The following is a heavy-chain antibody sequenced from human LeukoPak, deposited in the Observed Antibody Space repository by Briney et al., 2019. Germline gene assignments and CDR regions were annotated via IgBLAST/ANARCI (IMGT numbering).Heavy chain of an antibody. Sequence: GGSLRLSCAASGFTFSSYSMNWVRQAPWKGLEWVSSISSSSSYIYYADSVKGRFTISRDNAKNSLYLQMNSLRAEDTAVYYCARSKRSVKAFLDYWGQGTLVTVSS. J-gene: IGHJ4*02. CDR1: GFTFSSYS. V-gene: IGHV3-21*01. CDR3: ARSKRSVKAFLDY. D-gene: IGHD6-25*01. CDR2: ISSSSSYI.